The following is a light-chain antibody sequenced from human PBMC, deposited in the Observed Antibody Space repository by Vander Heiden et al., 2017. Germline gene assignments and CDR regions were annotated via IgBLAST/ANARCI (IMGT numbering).Light chain of an antibody. Sequence: DIQMTQSPSSLSASVGDRVTITCRASQSISSYLNWYQQKPGKAPKLLIYAASSLQSGVPSRFSGSGPGTDFTLTISSLQPEDFATYYGQQSYRTPAITFGQGTRLEIK. V-gene: IGKV1-39*01. CDR1: QSISSY. CDR3: QQSYRTPAIT. J-gene: IGKJ5*01. CDR2: AAS.